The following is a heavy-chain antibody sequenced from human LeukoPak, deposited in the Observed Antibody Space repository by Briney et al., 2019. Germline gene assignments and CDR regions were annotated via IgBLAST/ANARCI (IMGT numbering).Heavy chain of an antibody. D-gene: IGHD2-15*01. CDR1: GGSVNSGSYY. J-gene: IGHJ4*02. Sequence: ASETLSLTCTVSGGSVNSGSYYWNWLRQPPGKGLEWVSAISNNGGYTYYADSVQGRFTISRDNSKSTLCLQMNSLRAEDTAVYYCAKQLGYCSDGSCYFPYWGQGTLVTVSS. V-gene: IGHV3-23*01. CDR2: ISNNGGYT. CDR3: AKQLGYCSDGSCYFPY.